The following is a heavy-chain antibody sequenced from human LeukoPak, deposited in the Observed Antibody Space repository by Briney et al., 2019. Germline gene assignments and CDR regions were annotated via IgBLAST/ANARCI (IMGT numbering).Heavy chain of an antibody. Sequence: GGSLRLSCAASGFTFSSYWMGWVRQAPGKGLEWVANIKQDGSEKYYVDSVKGRFTISRDNAKNSLYLQMNSLRAEDTAVYYCARGADCSSTSCPQGNDYWGQGTLVTVSS. CDR3: ARGADCSSTSCPQGNDY. V-gene: IGHV3-7*03. CDR2: IKQDGSEK. D-gene: IGHD2-2*01. J-gene: IGHJ4*02. CDR1: GFTFSSYW.